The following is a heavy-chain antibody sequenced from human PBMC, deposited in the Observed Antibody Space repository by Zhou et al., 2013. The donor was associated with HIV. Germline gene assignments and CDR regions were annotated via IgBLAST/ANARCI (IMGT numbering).Heavy chain of an antibody. V-gene: IGHV1-24*01. J-gene: IGHJ3*02. D-gene: IGHD3-16*01. CDR1: GYTLTDLL. CDR2: FDPENRET. Sequence: QVQLLQSGAEVKKPGASVKVSCKLSGYTLTDLLIHWVRQAPGGGLEWMGRFDPENRETTSTQKFQGRVTMTGDTSIDTVYLEATSLTSDDTAVYYCAIDRVLEQRFENTLLIWGQGTLVSVSS. CDR3: AIDRVLEQRFENTLLI.